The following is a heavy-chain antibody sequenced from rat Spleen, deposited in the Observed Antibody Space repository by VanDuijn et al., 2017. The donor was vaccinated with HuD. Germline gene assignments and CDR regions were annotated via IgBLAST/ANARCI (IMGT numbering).Heavy chain of an antibody. D-gene: IGHD1-10*01. Sequence: QVQLKESGPGLVQPSQTLSLTCTVSGFSLISYHVHWVRQPPGKGLEWMGVMWRDGDTSYNSALKSRLSISRDTTKSQVFLKMNSLQTEDTAIYFCTRPNNPYWYFDFWGPGTMVTVSS. CDR3: TRPNNPYWYFDF. J-gene: IGHJ1*01. CDR1: GFSLISYH. CDR2: MWRDGDT. V-gene: IGHV2-32*01.